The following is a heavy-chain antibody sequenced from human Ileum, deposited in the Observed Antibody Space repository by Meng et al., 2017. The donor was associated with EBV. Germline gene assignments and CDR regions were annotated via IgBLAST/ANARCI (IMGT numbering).Heavy chain of an antibody. CDR1: GFNLSNSW. CDR2: INPDGSVI. D-gene: IGHD2-21*01. CDR3: AKDCFGDKDS. J-gene: IGHJ4*02. Sequence: VQVVGAGGRLFPPGGCLGLLCAASGFNLSNSWVHLVRQAPGKGLVWVSRINPDGSVINYADSVKGRFTISRDNAKNTVYLQMNNLRADDTAVYYCAKDCFGDKDSWGQGTLVTVFS. V-gene: IGHV3-74*01.